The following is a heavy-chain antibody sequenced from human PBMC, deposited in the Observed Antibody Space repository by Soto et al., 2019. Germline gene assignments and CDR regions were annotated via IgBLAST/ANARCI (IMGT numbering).Heavy chain of an antibody. Sequence: PVRPHRHSCAASGFTFSSYSMNWVRKTPGKGLEWVSYISSSSSTIYYADSVKGRFTISRDNAKNSLYLQMNSLRAEDTAVYYCARKGVLLWFGERDAFDIWGQGTMVTV. V-gene: IGHV3-48*01. J-gene: IGHJ3*02. D-gene: IGHD3-10*01. CDR2: ISSSSSTI. CDR1: GFTFSSYS. CDR3: ARKGVLLWFGERDAFDI.